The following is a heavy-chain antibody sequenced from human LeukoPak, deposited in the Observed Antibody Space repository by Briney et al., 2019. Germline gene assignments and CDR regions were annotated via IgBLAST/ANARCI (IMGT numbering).Heavy chain of an antibody. CDR1: GFTFSSHA. CDR3: ARDLLRYYYDSSGYSYYFDY. CDR2: ISYDGSNK. D-gene: IGHD3-22*01. V-gene: IGHV3-30*04. J-gene: IGHJ4*02. Sequence: PGRSLRLSCAASGFTFSSHAMHWVRQAPGKGLEWVAVISYDGSNKYYADSVKGRFTISRDNSKNTLYLQMNSLRAEDTAVYYCARDLLRYYYDSSGYSYYFDYWGQGTLVTVSS.